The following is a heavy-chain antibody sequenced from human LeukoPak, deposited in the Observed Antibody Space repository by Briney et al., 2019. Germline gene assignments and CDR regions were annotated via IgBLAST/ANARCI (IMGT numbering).Heavy chain of an antibody. V-gene: IGHV3-53*04. CDR1: GFTVSSNY. D-gene: IGHD3-10*01. Sequence: PGGSLRLSCAASGFTVSSNYMSWVRQAPGKGLEWGSVIYSGGNTYYADSVKGRFTISRHNSKTTLYLQMNSLRAEDTAVYYCARDGRVGYGSGSYYNDYYYYGMDVWGQGTTVTVSS. CDR3: ARDGRVGYGSGSYYNDYYYYGMDV. CDR2: IYSGGNT. J-gene: IGHJ6*02.